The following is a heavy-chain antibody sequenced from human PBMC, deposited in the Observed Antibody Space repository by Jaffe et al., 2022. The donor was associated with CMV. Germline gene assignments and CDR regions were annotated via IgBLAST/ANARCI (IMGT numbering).Heavy chain of an antibody. J-gene: IGHJ4*02. V-gene: IGHV3-53*02. CDR3: ARAITIFGVVDEYYFDY. CDR1: GFTVSSNY. CDR2: IYSGGST. D-gene: IGHD3-3*01. Sequence: EVQLVETGGGLIQPGGSLRLSCAASGFTVSSNYMSWVRQAPGKGLEWVSVIYSGGSTYYADSVKGRFTISRDNSKNTLYLQMNSLRAEDTAVYYCARAITIFGVVDEYYFDYWGQGTLVTVSS.